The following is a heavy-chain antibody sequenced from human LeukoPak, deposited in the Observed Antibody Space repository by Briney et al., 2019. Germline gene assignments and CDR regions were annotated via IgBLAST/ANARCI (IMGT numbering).Heavy chain of an antibody. Sequence: GGSLRLSCAASGFTFSSYGMHWVRQAPGKGLEWVADIWYDGSNKYCADSVKGRFTISRDNSKNTLYLQMNSLRAEDTAVYYCARDGRRVAAAGTWFDPWGQGTLVTVSS. V-gene: IGHV3-33*08. CDR1: GFTFSSYG. D-gene: IGHD6-13*01. CDR2: IWYDGSNK. J-gene: IGHJ5*02. CDR3: ARDGRRVAAAGTWFDP.